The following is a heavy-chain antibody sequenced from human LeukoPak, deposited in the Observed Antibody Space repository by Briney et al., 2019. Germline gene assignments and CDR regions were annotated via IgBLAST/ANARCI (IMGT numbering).Heavy chain of an antibody. CDR3: ARFAYCGGHCWYYFDY. CDR2: INHSGST. V-gene: IGHV4-34*01. Sequence: SETLSLTCAVYGVSFSGYYWSWIRQPPGKGLEWIGEINHSGSTNYNPSLKSRVTISVDTSKNQFSLKLSSVTAADTAVYYCARFAYCGGHCWYYFDYWGQGSLVTVSS. CDR1: GVSFSGYY. J-gene: IGHJ4*02. D-gene: IGHD2-21*02.